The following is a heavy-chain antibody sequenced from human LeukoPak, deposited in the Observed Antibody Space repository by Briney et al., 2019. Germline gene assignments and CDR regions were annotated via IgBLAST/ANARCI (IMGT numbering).Heavy chain of an antibody. V-gene: IGHV3-53*01. CDR1: GFTVSSNY. Sequence: GGSLRLSCAASGFTVSSNYMNWVRQAPGKGLEWVSVIYSGGSTYYADSVKGRFTISRDNSKNTLYLQMNSLRAEDTAVYYCAKDPYGFDDAFDIWGQGTMVTVSS. J-gene: IGHJ3*02. CDR2: IYSGGST. CDR3: AKDPYGFDDAFDI. D-gene: IGHD3-10*01.